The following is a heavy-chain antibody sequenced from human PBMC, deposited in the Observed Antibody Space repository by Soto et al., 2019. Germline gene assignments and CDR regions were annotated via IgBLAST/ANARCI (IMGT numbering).Heavy chain of an antibody. CDR2: IIPIFGTA. D-gene: IGHD3-9*01. V-gene: IGHV1-69*06. Sequence: SVKASCKASGGTFSSYAISWVRQAPGQGLERMGGIIPIFGTANYAQKFQGRVTITADKSTSTAYMELSSLRSEDTAVYYCARVEDDILTGYRPTGMDVWGQGTTVTVSS. J-gene: IGHJ6*02. CDR1: GGTFSSYA. CDR3: ARVEDDILTGYRPTGMDV.